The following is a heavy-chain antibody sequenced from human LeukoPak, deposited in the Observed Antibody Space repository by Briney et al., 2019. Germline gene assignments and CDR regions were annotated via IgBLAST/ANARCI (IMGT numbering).Heavy chain of an antibody. Sequence: GGSLRLSCAASGFTFSSYAMHGVRQAPGKGLEGVAVISYDGSNKYYADSVKGRFTISRDNSKNTLYLQMNSLRAEDTAVYYCARDRGSSGPLDYWGQGTLVTVSS. CDR1: GFTFSSYA. V-gene: IGHV3-30*04. CDR3: ARDRGSSGPLDY. CDR2: ISYDGSNK. J-gene: IGHJ4*02. D-gene: IGHD6-19*01.